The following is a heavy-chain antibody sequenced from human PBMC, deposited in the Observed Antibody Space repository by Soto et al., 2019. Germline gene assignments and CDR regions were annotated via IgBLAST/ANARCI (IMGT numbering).Heavy chain of an antibody. D-gene: IGHD6-19*01. CDR3: TRPAGIAVADPDY. V-gene: IGHV3-49*03. Sequence: PGGSLRLSCAASGFTFSDYYMSWIRQAPGKGLEWVGFIRSKAYGGTTEYAASVKGRFTISRDDSKSIAYLQMNSLKTEDTAVYYCTRPAGIAVADPDYWGQGTLVTVSS. CDR1: GFTFSDYY. CDR2: IRSKAYGGTT. J-gene: IGHJ4*02.